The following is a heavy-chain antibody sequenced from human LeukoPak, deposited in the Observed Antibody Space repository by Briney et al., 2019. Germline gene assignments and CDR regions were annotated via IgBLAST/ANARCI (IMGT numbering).Heavy chain of an antibody. Sequence: GGSLRLSCAASGFTFSSYTMNWVRQAPGKGLEWVSSISTSSSYIYYADSVKGRFTISRDNAKNSLYLQMNSLRAEDTAVYYCARDTYDILTGYYKWAFDIWGQGTMVTVSS. J-gene: IGHJ3*02. CDR2: ISTSSSYI. D-gene: IGHD3-9*01. CDR3: ARDTYDILTGYYKWAFDI. CDR1: GFTFSSYT. V-gene: IGHV3-21*06.